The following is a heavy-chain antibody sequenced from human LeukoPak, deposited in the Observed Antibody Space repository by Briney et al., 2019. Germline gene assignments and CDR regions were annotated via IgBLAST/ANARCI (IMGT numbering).Heavy chain of an antibody. D-gene: IGHD2-2*01. Sequence: PGGSLRLSCAASGFTFSSYGMHWVRQAPGKGLEWVAFIRYDGSNKYYADSVKGRFTISRDNSKNTLYLQMNSLRAEDTAVYYCAKGYCSSTSCYHGWSFDYWGQGTLVTVSS. CDR1: GFTFSSYG. V-gene: IGHV3-30*02. CDR2: IRYDGSNK. J-gene: IGHJ4*02. CDR3: AKGYCSSTSCYHGWSFDY.